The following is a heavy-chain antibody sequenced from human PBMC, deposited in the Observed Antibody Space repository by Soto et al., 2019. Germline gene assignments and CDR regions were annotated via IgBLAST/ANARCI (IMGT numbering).Heavy chain of an antibody. V-gene: IGHV4-30-2*01. CDR1: GGSISSGGYS. CDR3: ARGLPTVTTIDY. CDR2: IYHSGST. Sequence: SETLSLTCTVSGGSISSGGYSWSWIRQPPGKGLEWIGYIYHSGSTYYNPSLKSRVTISVDRSKNQFSLKLSSVTAADTAVYYCARGLPTVTTIDYWGQGTLVTVSS. J-gene: IGHJ4*02. D-gene: IGHD4-4*01.